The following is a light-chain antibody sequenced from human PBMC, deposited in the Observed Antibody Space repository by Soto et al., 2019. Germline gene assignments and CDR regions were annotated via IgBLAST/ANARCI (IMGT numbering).Light chain of an antibody. J-gene: IGKJ1*01. CDR3: QQYNNWPPWT. Sequence: EIVMTQSPATLSVSPGERATLSCRASQSVSSNLAWYQQKPGQAPRLLIYGASTRATGIPGRFSGSGSGTEFNLTISSLQSEDFAVYYCQQYNNWPPWTFGQGTKVEIK. CDR2: GAS. V-gene: IGKV3-15*01. CDR1: QSVSSN.